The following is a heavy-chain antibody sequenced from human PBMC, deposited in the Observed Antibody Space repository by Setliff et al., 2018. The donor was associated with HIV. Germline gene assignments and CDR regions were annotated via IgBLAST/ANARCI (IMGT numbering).Heavy chain of an antibody. CDR3: ARIGWYDNYFDS. V-gene: IGHV1-46*02. CDR1: EYKFNNYH. J-gene: IGHJ1*01. Sequence: ASVKVSCKAYEYKFNNYHYHWVRQAPGQGLEWMAIMNPSDGEANYAQKFQGRLTVNRDRSTTTVHMELSSLTSDDTAVYFCARIGWYDNYFDSWGQGSLVTVSS. D-gene: IGHD3-3*01. CDR2: MNPSDGEA.